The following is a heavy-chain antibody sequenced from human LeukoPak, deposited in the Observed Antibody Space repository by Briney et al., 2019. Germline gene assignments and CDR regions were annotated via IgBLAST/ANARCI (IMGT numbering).Heavy chain of an antibody. CDR1: GFTFSSYS. D-gene: IGHD6-13*01. CDR3: ARGTSEYSSSRGSFP. CDR2: ISSSSSYI. J-gene: IGHJ5*02. Sequence: PGXXLRLSCAASGFTFSSYSMNWVRQAPGKGLEWVSSISSSSSYIYYADSVKGRFTISRDNAKNSLYLQMNSLRAEDTAVYYCARGTSEYSSSRGSFPWGQGTLVTVSS. V-gene: IGHV3-21*01.